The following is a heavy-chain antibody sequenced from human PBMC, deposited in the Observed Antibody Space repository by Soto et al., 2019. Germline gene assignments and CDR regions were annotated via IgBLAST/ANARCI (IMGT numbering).Heavy chain of an antibody. CDR2: IIPILGIA. CDR1: GGTFSSYT. J-gene: IGHJ4*02. CDR3: ASAEIDVVTAEPFDY. V-gene: IGHV1-69*02. D-gene: IGHD2-21*02. Sequence: QVQLVQSGAEVKKPGSSVKVSCKASGGTFSSYTISWVRQAPGQGLEWMGRIIPILGIANYAQKFQGRVTITADKSTSTAYMELSSLRSEDTAVYYCASAEIDVVTAEPFDYWGQGTLGTVSS.